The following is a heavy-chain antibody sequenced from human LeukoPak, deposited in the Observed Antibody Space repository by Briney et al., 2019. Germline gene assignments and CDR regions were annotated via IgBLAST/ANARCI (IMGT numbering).Heavy chain of an antibody. CDR1: GFTFSDFG. D-gene: IGHD2-15*01. CDR2: IWYDGSNK. CDR3: ARRYCSGGSCYSFRGDWFDP. Sequence: GSLRLSCAASGFTFSDFGMHWVRQAPGKGLEWVAVIWYDGSNKYYANSVKGRFTISRDNSKNTLYLQMNSLRAEDTAVYYCARRYCSGGSCYSFRGDWFDPWGQGTLVTVSS. J-gene: IGHJ5*02. V-gene: IGHV3-33*01.